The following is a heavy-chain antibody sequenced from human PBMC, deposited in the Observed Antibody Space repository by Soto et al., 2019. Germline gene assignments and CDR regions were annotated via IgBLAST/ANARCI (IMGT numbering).Heavy chain of an antibody. CDR3: ASAAVTGTAGLDF. D-gene: IGHD6-19*01. V-gene: IGHV1-2*02. CDR1: GYAFSGFY. CDR2: INPNSGGT. J-gene: IGHJ4*02. Sequence: SVKVSCKASGYAFSGFYMHWLRQTPGQGLEWMGWINPNSGGTKSAEKFQGRVTMTRDTSISTAYMELSRLTSDDTAVYYCASAAVTGTAGLDFWGQGTQVTVSS.